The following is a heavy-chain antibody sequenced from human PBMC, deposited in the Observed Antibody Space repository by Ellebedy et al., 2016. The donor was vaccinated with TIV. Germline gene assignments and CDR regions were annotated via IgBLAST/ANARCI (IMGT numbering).Heavy chain of an antibody. D-gene: IGHD5-18*01. J-gene: IGHJ4*02. CDR2: IYSGGTT. V-gene: IGHV3-66*04. Sequence: PGGSLRLSCAASEFTVSSNYMSWVRQAPGKVLEWVSVIYSGGTTHYADYVKGRFTISRDKSKNTMYLQMNSLRAEDTAVYYCAGHGDRAMTHWGQGTLVTVSS. CDR3: AGHGDRAMTH. CDR1: EFTVSSNY.